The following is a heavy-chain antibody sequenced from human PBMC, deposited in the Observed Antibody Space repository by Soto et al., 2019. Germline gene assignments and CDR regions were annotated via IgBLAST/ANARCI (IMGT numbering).Heavy chain of an antibody. V-gene: IGHV3-23*01. CDR1: GFTFSSYA. CDR2: ISGGSGGST. CDR3: AKWDTAMVTGYFDY. J-gene: IGHJ4*02. D-gene: IGHD5-18*01. Sequence: GSLRLSCAASGFTFSSYAMSWVRQAPGKGLEWVSAISGGSGGSTYYADSVKGRFTISRDNSKNTLYLQMNSLRAEDTAVYYCAKWDTAMVTGYFDYWGQGTLVTVSS.